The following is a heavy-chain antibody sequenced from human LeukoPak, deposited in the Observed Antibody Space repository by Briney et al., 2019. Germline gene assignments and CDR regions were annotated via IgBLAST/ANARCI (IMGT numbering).Heavy chain of an antibody. Sequence: PGGSLRLSCAASGFIVSTNYMIWVRQAPGKGLEWVSVIYSVGGTYYADSVRGRFTISRDNSKNMLYLQMNSLRAEDTAVYYCARDTPAGDFEYWAQGTLVTVSS. CDR3: ARDTPAGDFEY. CDR2: IYSVGGT. V-gene: IGHV3-53*01. D-gene: IGHD6-19*01. J-gene: IGHJ4*02. CDR1: GFIVSTNY.